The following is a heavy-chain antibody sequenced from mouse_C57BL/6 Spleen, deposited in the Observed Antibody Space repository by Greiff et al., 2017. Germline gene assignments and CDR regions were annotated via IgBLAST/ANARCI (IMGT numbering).Heavy chain of an antibody. CDR3: AREGRGDVDY. D-gene: IGHD3-3*01. J-gene: IGHJ2*01. V-gene: IGHV1-82*01. CDR1: GYAFSSSW. Sequence: VQLQQSGPELVKPGASVKISCKASGYAFSSSWMNWVKQRPGKGLEWIGRIYTGDGDTNYNGKFKGKATLTADKSSSTAYMQISSLTSEDSAVYFCAREGRGDVDYWGQGTTLTVSS. CDR2: IYTGDGDT.